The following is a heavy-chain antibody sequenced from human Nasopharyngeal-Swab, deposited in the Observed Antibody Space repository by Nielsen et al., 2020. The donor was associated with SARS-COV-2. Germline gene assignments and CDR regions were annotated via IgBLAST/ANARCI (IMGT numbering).Heavy chain of an antibody. CDR1: GFTFGSYS. CDR3: ARVSEVGYILRFDY. D-gene: IGHD3-22*01. Sequence: GESLKISCAASGFTFGSYSMNWVRQAPGKGLEWVSSISSSSSYTYYADSVKGRFTISRDNAKNSLYLQMNSLRAEDTAVYYCARVSEVGYILRFDYWGQGTLVTVSS. V-gene: IGHV3-21*01. CDR2: ISSSSSYT. J-gene: IGHJ4*02.